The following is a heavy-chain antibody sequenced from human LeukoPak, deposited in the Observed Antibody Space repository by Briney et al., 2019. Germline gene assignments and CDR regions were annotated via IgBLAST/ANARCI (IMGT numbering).Heavy chain of an antibody. J-gene: IGHJ4*02. V-gene: IGHV4-61*02. CDR1: GGSISSGSYY. D-gene: IGHD3-22*01. CDR2: IYTSGST. Sequence: SETLSLTCTVSGGSISSGSYYWSWIRQPAGKGLEWIGRIYTSGSTNYNPSLKSRVTISVDTSKNQFSLKLSSVTAADTAVYYCATYSSGYTRTFDYWGQGTLVTVSS. CDR3: ATYSSGYTRTFDY.